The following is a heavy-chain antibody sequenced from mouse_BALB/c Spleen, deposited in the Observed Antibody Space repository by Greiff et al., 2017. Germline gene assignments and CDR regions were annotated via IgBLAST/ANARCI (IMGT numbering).Heavy chain of an antibody. V-gene: IGHV1-82*01. CDR1: GYAFSSSW. CDR2: IYPGDGDT. J-gene: IGHJ1*01. D-gene: IGHD1-1*01. CDR3: ARSSGGITTVVATWYFDV. Sequence: QVQLQQSGPELVKPGASVKISCKASGYAFSSSWMHWVKQRPGQGLEWIGRIYPGDGDTNYNGKFKGKATLTADKSSSTAYMQLSSLTSVDSAVYFCARSSGGITTVVATWYFDVWGAGTTVTVSS.